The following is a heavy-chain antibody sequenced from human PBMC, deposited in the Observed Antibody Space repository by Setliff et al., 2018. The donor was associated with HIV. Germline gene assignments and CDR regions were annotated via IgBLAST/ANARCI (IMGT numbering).Heavy chain of an antibody. CDR2: IYYTGFT. CDR1: GDSFSTSSYF. D-gene: IGHD1-1*01. V-gene: IGHV4-39*01. J-gene: IGHJ4*02. CDR3: TRQGRGDPGLATTRLNY. Sequence: LSLTCSVSGDSFSTSSYFWGWVRQSPGKGLEWIGNIYYTGFTYSSPSLKGRVIMSIDTSRSQFSLNLTSVTDSDTAVYYCTRQGRGDPGLATTRLNYWGQGKLVTVSS.